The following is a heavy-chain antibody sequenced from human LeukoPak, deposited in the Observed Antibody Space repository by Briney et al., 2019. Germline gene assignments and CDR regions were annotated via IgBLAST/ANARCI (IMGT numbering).Heavy chain of an antibody. Sequence: RSGGSLRLSCAASGFTFSSYGMHWVRQAPGKGLEWVVVISYDGSNKYYADSVKGRFTISRDNSKNTLYLQMNSLRAEDTAVYYCAKASYDILTGYYQDYFDYWGQGTLVTVSS. V-gene: IGHV3-30*18. CDR2: ISYDGSNK. CDR3: AKASYDILTGYYQDYFDY. J-gene: IGHJ4*02. D-gene: IGHD3-9*01. CDR1: GFTFSSYG.